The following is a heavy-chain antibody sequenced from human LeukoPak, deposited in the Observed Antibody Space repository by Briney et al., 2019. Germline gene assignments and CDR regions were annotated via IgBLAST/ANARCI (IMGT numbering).Heavy chain of an antibody. D-gene: IGHD3-10*01. V-gene: IGHV3-23*01. Sequence: PGGSLRLSCAASGFTFSSYAMSWIRQTPGKGLEWVSSISGNADSTHHADSVKGRFTISRDNSKNTLYLQMKTLRAEDTAVYYCANGNFGSDWGQGTLVTVSS. J-gene: IGHJ4*02. CDR2: ISGNADST. CDR3: ANGNFGSD. CDR1: GFTFSSYA.